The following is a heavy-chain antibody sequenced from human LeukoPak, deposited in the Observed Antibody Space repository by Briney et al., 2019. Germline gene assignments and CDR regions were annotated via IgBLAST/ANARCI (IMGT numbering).Heavy chain of an antibody. CDR2: INHTGTT. Sequence: SETLSLTCAVYGVSFSDYYWSWIRQPPGKGLEWIGEINHTGTTNYNPSLKSRVTISVDTSKNQFSLKLSSVTAADTAVYYCARTRSYGYSSWEYFDYWGQGTLVTVSS. V-gene: IGHV4-34*01. CDR1: GVSFSDYY. CDR3: ARTRSYGYSSWEYFDY. D-gene: IGHD5-18*01. J-gene: IGHJ4*02.